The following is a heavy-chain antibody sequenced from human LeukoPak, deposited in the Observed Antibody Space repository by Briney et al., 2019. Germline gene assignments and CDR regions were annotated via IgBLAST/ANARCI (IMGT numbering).Heavy chain of an antibody. D-gene: IGHD5-12*01. CDR2: IGSTSRDK. Sequence: PGGSLRLSCAASGFTFSTSTTNWVRQAPGKGLEWVSSIGSTSRDKYFVGSVRGRFTISRDNAKNSLYLEMNSLRADDTAVYYCVRGDYRDYWGQGTLVTVSS. J-gene: IGHJ4*02. CDR1: GFTFSTST. V-gene: IGHV3-21*01. CDR3: VRGDYRDY.